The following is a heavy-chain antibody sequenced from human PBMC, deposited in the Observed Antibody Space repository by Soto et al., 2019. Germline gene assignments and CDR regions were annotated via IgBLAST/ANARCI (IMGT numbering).Heavy chain of an antibody. CDR1: GYTFSNFG. J-gene: IGHJ4*02. CDR3: ARHDPLVVPYAQQYFDC. Sequence: QAQLVQSGAEVKKPGASVKVSCKASGYTFSNFGITWVRQAPGRGLEWIGWISGFNGDTKYAQHHQDRVTMTKDASTRTSYMELSSLRSDATAMYSCARHDPLVVPYAQQYFDCCGQGTLVTVSS. CDR2: ISGFNGDT. D-gene: IGHD3-16*02. V-gene: IGHV1-18*04.